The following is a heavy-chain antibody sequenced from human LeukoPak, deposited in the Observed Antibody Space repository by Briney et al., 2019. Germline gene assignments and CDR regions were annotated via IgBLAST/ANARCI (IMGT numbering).Heavy chain of an antibody. J-gene: IGHJ4*02. CDR3: ARAGYCSSTSCYTFDY. Sequence: PGGSLRLSCAASGFTFSSYSMNWVRQAPGKGLEWVSSISSSSSYTYYADSVKGRFTISRDNAKNSLYLQMNSLRAEDTAVYYCARAGYCSSTSCYTFDYWGQETLVTVSS. V-gene: IGHV3-21*01. CDR1: GFTFSSYS. CDR2: ISSSSSYT. D-gene: IGHD2-2*02.